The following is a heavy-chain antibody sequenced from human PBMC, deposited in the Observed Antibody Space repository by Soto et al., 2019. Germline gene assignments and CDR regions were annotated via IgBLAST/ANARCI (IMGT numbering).Heavy chain of an antibody. J-gene: IGHJ6*02. CDR3: ASRTRGYSGSRVYYYYYGMDV. CDR2: INPNSGGT. CDR1: GYTFTGYY. Sequence: GASVKVSCKASGYTFTGYYMHWVRQAPGQGLEWMGWINPNSGGTNYAQKFQGRVTMTRDTSISTAYMELSRLRSDDTAVYDCASRTRGYSGSRVYYYYYGMDVWGQGTPVTVSS. V-gene: IGHV1-2*02. D-gene: IGHD5-12*01.